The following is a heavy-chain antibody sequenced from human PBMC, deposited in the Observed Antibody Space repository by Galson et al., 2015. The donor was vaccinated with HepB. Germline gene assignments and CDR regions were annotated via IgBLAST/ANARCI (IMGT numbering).Heavy chain of an antibody. CDR1: GFTFSSYS. CDR2: INSDGGST. V-gene: IGHV3-23*01. CDR3: AGRMGIMP. D-gene: IGHD3-16*01. Sequence: SLRLSCAASGFTFSSYSMNWVRQAPGKGLEWVSFINSDGGSTYYADSVKGRFTISRDNSKNTLFLQMNSLRPEDTAIYYCAGRMGIMPWGQGTLVTVSS. J-gene: IGHJ5*02.